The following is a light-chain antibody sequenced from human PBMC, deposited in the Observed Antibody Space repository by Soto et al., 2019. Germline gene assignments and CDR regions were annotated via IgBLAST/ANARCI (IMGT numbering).Light chain of an antibody. Sequence: QSALTQPASVSGSPGQSITISCTGTSSDVGGFNYVSWYQQHPGKAPKLMIYDVNDRPSGVSDRFSGSKSGNTASLTISGFQAEDEADYFCSSYSSGTTHVVFGGGTKVTVL. CDR3: SSYSSGTTHVV. CDR1: SSDVGGFNY. CDR2: DVN. J-gene: IGLJ2*01. V-gene: IGLV2-14*03.